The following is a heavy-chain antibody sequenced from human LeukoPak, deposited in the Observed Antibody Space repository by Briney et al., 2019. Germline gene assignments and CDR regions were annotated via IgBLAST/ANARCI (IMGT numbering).Heavy chain of an antibody. J-gene: IGHJ4*02. CDR1: GFTFSSYG. Sequence: GGSLRLSCAASGFTFSSYGMHWVRQAPGKGLEWVAFIRYDGSNKYYADSVKGRSTISRDNSKNTLYLQMNSLRAEDTAVYYCAKARNFDFWSGLVAYWGQGTLVTVSS. CDR2: IRYDGSNK. D-gene: IGHD3-3*01. V-gene: IGHV3-30*02. CDR3: AKARNFDFWSGLVAY.